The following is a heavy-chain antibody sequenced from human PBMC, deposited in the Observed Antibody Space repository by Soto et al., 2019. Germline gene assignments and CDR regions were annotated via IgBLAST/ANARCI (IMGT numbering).Heavy chain of an antibody. D-gene: IGHD3-16*02. CDR1: GFTFSNYW. CDR2: INQGGNEK. J-gene: IGHJ4*02. Sequence: GGSLRLSCAASGFTFSNYWMTWGRQVPGKGLEWVANINQGGNEKYYVDSVKGRFTVSRDNAKNSMDLQMNSLRAEDTAVYYCARIGGWGNSRYWSDYWDQGTLVTVSS. CDR3: ARIGGWGNSRYWSDY. V-gene: IGHV3-7*01.